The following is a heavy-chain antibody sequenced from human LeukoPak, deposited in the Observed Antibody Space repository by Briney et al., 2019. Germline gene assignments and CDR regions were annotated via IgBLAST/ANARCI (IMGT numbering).Heavy chain of an antibody. CDR1: GGSISSGDYY. Sequence: PSQTLSLTCTVSGGSISSGDYYWSWIRQPPGKGLEWIGYIYYSGSTYYNPSLKSRVTISVDTSKNQFSLKLSSVTAADTAVYYCARSTHSRYDPLGYWGQGTLVTVSS. J-gene: IGHJ4*02. D-gene: IGHD5-12*01. CDR2: IYYSGST. V-gene: IGHV4-30-4*01. CDR3: ARSTHSRYDPLGY.